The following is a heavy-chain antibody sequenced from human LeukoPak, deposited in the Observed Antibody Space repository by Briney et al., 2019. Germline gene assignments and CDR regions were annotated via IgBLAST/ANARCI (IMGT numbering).Heavy chain of an antibody. D-gene: IGHD3-3*01. Sequence: PGGSLRLSCAASGFTFSSYWMSWVRQAPGKGLEWVGFIRSKAYGGTTEYAASVKGRFTISRDDSKSIAYLQMNSLKTEDTAVYYCKTFGVAPIDYWGQGTLVTVSS. CDR2: IRSKAYGGTT. CDR3: KTFGVAPIDY. V-gene: IGHV3-49*04. J-gene: IGHJ4*02. CDR1: GFTFSSYW.